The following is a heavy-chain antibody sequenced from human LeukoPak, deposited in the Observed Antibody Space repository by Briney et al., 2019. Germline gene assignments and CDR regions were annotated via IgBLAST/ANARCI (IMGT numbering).Heavy chain of an antibody. J-gene: IGHJ6*02. CDR1: GYTFTSYG. CDR2: ISAYNGNT. CDR3: ARDPKLVVVPAAITRDYYYYGMDV. D-gene: IGHD2-2*01. Sequence: ASVKVSCKASGYTFTSYGISWVRQAPGQGLEWMGWISAYNGNTNYAQKLQGRVTMTTDTYTSTAYMELRSLRSDDTAVYYCARDPKLVVVPAAITRDYYYYGMDVWGQGTTVTVSS. V-gene: IGHV1-18*01.